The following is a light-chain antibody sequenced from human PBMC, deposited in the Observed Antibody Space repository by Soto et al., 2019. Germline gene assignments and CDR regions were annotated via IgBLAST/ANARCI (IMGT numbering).Light chain of an antibody. CDR1: QGVRTN. V-gene: IGKV3-11*01. J-gene: IGKJ2*01. CDR3: QQRSDWRYT. CDR2: DAS. Sequence: EIVLTQSPATLSLTLGERATLSCRASQGVRTNLAWYQQKPGQAPRLLIYDASSRATGIPARFSGSGSGTDFTLTISSLEPEDSAVYYCQQRSDWRYTFGQGTKLEI.